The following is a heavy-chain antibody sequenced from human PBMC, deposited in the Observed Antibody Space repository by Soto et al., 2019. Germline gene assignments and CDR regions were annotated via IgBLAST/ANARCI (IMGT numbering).Heavy chain of an antibody. Sequence: QVQLVESGGGVVQPGRSLRLSCATSGFTFSSHAMHWVRQAPGKGLEWVAVISYDGSEEYYADSMKGRFTISRDNSNNTLYLQINSLRPEDTALYYGARDPSRRSQLVTADYWGQGSRVTVSS. CDR2: ISYDGSEE. CDR1: GFTFSSHA. D-gene: IGHD1-1*01. J-gene: IGHJ4*02. CDR3: ARDPSRRSQLVTADY. V-gene: IGHV3-30-3*01.